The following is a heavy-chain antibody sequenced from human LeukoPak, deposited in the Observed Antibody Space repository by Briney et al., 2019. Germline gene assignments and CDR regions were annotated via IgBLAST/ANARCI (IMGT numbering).Heavy chain of an antibody. CDR1: GFTFSSYS. J-gene: IGHJ6*02. CDR2: ISSSSSYI. D-gene: IGHD3-9*01. V-gene: IGHV3-21*01. CDR3: ARGDYDILTGWGVGYYYYYGMDV. Sequence: PGGSLRLSCAASGFTFSSYSMNWVRQAPGKGLEWVSSISSSSSYIYYADSVKGRFTISRDNAKNSLYLQMNGLRAEDTAVYYCARGDYDILTGWGVGYYYYYGMDVWGQGTTVTVSS.